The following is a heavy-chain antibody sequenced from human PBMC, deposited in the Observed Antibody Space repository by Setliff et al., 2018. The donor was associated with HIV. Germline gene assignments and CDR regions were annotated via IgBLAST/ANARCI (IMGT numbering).Heavy chain of an antibody. Sequence: PSETLSLTCTVSGGSISSGSYHWSWIRQPAGKGLEWIGRIDASGSTNYNPSLKSRVTITVDTSKNQFSLKLSTVTAADTAVCYCARDSGTTGWCVDVWGQGTTVTVSS. V-gene: IGHV4-61*02. CDR1: GGSISSGSYH. J-gene: IGHJ6*02. D-gene: IGHD3-10*01. CDR3: ARDSGTTGWCVDV. CDR2: IDASGST.